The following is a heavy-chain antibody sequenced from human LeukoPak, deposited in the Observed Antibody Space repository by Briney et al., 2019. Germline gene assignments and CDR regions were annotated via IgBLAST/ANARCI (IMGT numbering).Heavy chain of an antibody. CDR2: FDYNEST. CDR3: ARGPVNYLRSHLHFDY. CDR1: GDSITSFY. J-gene: IGHJ4*02. V-gene: IGHV4-59*08. Sequence: PSETLSLTCSVSGDSITSFYWSWIRQPPGKGLEWIGSFDFDYNESTNYKSSLKSRVTISVDTSKNRFSLNLNSVTAEDTAVYYCARGPVNYLRSHLHFDYWGQGTLVTVSS. D-gene: IGHD3-10*01.